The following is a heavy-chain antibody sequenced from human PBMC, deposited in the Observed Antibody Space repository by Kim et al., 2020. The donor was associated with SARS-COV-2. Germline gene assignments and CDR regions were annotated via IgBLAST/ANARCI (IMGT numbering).Heavy chain of an antibody. Sequence: SETLSLTCTVSGGSISSYYWSWIRQPAGKGLEWIGRIYTSGSTNYNPSLKSRVTMSVDTSKNQFSLKLSSVTAADTAVYYCAREIPLIDDYYDSSGYFGHDAFDISGQGTMVTVSS. V-gene: IGHV4-4*07. D-gene: IGHD3-22*01. CDR1: GGSISSYY. J-gene: IGHJ3*02. CDR3: AREIPLIDDYYDSSGYFGHDAFDI. CDR2: IYTSGST.